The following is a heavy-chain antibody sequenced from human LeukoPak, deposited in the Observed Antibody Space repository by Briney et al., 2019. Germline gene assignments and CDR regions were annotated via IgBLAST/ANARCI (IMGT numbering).Heavy chain of an antibody. V-gene: IGHV3-9*03. CDR3: ALQGEYSSGWYPLDY. CDR2: ISWNIGSI. D-gene: IGHD6-19*01. Sequence: PGRSLRLSCAASGLTFDDYAMHWVRQAPGKGLEWVSGISWNIGSIGYADSVKGRFTISRDNAKNSLYLQMNNLRAEDMALYYCALQGEYSSGWYPLDYWGQGTLVTVSS. J-gene: IGHJ4*02. CDR1: GLTFDDYA.